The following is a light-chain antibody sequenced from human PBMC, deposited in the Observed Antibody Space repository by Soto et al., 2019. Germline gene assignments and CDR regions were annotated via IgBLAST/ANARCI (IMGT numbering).Light chain of an antibody. V-gene: IGKV1-5*01. Sequence: DIQMTQSPSTLSASVGDRVTISCRASQTISSWLAWYQQRPGKAPKLLIYDASSLETGVPSRFSGSGSGTEFALTISSLQPDDFATYYCQQHNSYPWTFVQWTNVEIK. CDR2: DAS. CDR3: QQHNSYPWT. J-gene: IGKJ1*01. CDR1: QTISSW.